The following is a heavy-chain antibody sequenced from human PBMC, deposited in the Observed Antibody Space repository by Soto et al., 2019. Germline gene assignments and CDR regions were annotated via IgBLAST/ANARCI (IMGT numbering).Heavy chain of an antibody. CDR1: GDSVSSNSAA. CDR3: ARGTRVDCSGGSCYSSDGMDV. Sequence: HSQTLSLTCAISGDSVSSNSAAWNWIRQSPSRGLEWLGRTYYRSKWYNDYAVSVKSRITINPDTSKNQFSLQLNSVTPEDTTVYYCARGTRVDCSGGSCYSSDGMDVWGQGTTVTVSS. CDR2: TYYRSKWYN. D-gene: IGHD2-15*01. V-gene: IGHV6-1*01. J-gene: IGHJ6*02.